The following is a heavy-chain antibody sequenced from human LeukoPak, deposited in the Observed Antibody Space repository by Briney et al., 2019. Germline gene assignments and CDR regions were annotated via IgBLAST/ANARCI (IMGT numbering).Heavy chain of an antibody. CDR2: INNSGSTI. CDR3: ARGITDYYGSGSYLPG. D-gene: IGHD3-10*01. CDR1: GFTFSDYY. Sequence: GGSLRLSCAASGFTFSDYYMSWIRQAPGKGLEWVSYINNSGSTIYYADSVKGRFTISRDNAKNSLYLQMNSLRAEDTAVYYCARGITDYYGSGSYLPGWGQGTLVTVSS. J-gene: IGHJ4*02. V-gene: IGHV3-11*04.